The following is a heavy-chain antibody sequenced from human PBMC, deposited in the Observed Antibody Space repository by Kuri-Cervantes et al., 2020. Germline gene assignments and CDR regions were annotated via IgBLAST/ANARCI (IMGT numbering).Heavy chain of an antibody. Sequence: GGSLRLSCAASGFTFSSYSMNWVRQAPGKGLYWVSYITSGSSAIYYADSVKGRFTISRDSAKNSLYLQMNSLRDEDTAVYYCTSGWSNPFDYWGQGTLVTVSS. D-gene: IGHD6-19*01. V-gene: IGHV3-48*02. CDR1: GFTFSSYS. J-gene: IGHJ4*02. CDR3: TSGWSNPFDY. CDR2: ITSGSSAI.